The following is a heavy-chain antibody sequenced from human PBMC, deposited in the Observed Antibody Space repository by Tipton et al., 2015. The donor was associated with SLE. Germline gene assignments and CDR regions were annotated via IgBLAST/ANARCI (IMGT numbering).Heavy chain of an antibody. CDR3: ARGGSYXGXDY. CDR2: IHYTGST. CDR1: GGSISSNY. Sequence: TLSLTCTVSGGSISSNYWSWIRQPPGKGLEWIGYIHYTGSTNYNPSLKSRVTISVDTSKNQFSLNLSSVTAADTAVYYCARGGSYXGXDYXXQGTLVTVSS. J-gene: IGHJ4*02. V-gene: IGHV4-59*01. D-gene: IGHD1-26*01.